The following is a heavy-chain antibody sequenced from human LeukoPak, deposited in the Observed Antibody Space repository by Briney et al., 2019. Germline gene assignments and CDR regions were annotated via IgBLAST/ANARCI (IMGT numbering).Heavy chain of an antibody. CDR3: ARDRYYYDSSGIDC. D-gene: IGHD3-22*01. CDR2: ISSSGSTR. CDR1: GFIFSGHY. V-gene: IGHV3-11*04. Sequence: GGSLRLSCAVSGFIFSGHYMSWIRQAPGKGLEWVSYISSSGSTRQYADSVKGRFTISRDNAKNSLYLQMNSLRADDTAVYYCARDRYYYDSSGIDCWGQGTLVTVSS. J-gene: IGHJ4*02.